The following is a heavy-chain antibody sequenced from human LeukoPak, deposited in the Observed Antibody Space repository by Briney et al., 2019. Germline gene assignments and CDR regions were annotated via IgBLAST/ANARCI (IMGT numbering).Heavy chain of an antibody. CDR2: ISSSSSYI. Sequence: PGGSLRLSCAASGFTFSSYSMNWVRQAPGKGLEWVSFISSSSSYIYYADSVKGRFTISSDNAKNSLYLQMNSLRAEDTAVYYCARNAAPGVVVITSFDYWGQGTLVTVSS. V-gene: IGHV3-21*01. D-gene: IGHD3-22*01. J-gene: IGHJ4*02. CDR1: GFTFSSYS. CDR3: ARNAAPGVVVITSFDY.